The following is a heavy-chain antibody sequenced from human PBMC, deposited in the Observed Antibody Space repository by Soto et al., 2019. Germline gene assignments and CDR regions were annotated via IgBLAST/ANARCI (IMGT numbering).Heavy chain of an antibody. CDR3: ATGGGWLQNSNLRGLYFDY. D-gene: IGHD6-19*01. CDR2: ISYTGSA. CDR1: GGSIRGSY. V-gene: IGHV4-59*01. Sequence: LSLTCSVSGGSIRGSYCSWIRQPPEKGLEWIASISYTGSATHNPSLKSRVSVSVDTTENQCSLKLTSVTAADTATYYCATGGGWLQNSNLRGLYFDYWGQGALVTVSS. J-gene: IGHJ4*02.